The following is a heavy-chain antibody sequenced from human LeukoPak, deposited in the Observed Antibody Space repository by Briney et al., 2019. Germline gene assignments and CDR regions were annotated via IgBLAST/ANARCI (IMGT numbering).Heavy chain of an antibody. CDR3: TTDLLVLWFGESTRDAFDI. CDR1: GFTFSNAW. Sequence: PGGSLRLSCAASGFTFSNAWMSWVRQAPGKGLEWVGRIKSKNDGGTTDYAAPVKGRFTISRDDSKNTLYLQMNSLKTEDTAVYYCTTDLLVLWFGESTRDAFDIWGQGTMVTVSS. V-gene: IGHV3-15*01. J-gene: IGHJ3*02. D-gene: IGHD3-10*01. CDR2: IKSKNDGGTT.